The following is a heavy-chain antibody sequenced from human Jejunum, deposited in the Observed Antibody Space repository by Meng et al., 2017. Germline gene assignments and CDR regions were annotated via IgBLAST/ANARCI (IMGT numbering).Heavy chain of an antibody. CDR2: IYYGGTT. CDR3: ARGSRGYSYG. Sequence: QVQLKESGPGLVGPSETLSLTCTASGGSVSSGSYYWSWIRQPPGKGLEWIGYIYYGGTTNYNPSLKSRVTISADTSKNQFSLKLSSVTAADTAVYYCARGSRGYSYGWGQGTLVTVSS. D-gene: IGHD5-18*01. CDR1: GGSVSSGSYY. V-gene: IGHV4-61*01. J-gene: IGHJ4*02.